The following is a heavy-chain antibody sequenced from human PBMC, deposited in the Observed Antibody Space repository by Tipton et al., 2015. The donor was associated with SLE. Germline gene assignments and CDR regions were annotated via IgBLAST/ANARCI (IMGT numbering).Heavy chain of an antibody. V-gene: IGHV4-34*01. CDR3: ASRSGGWGEFDY. CDR2: INHSGST. Sequence: TLSLTCAVYGGSFSGYYWSWIRQSPGKGLEWIGEINHSGSTNYDPSLKSRVTISVDTSKKQFSLKLSSVTAADTAVYYCASRSGGWGEFDYWGQGTLVTVSS. J-gene: IGHJ4*02. D-gene: IGHD3-16*01. CDR1: GGSFSGYY.